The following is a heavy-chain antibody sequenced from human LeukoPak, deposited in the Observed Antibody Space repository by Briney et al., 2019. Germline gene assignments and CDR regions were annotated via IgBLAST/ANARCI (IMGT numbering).Heavy chain of an antibody. CDR1: GGSISSSSYY. D-gene: IGHD3-22*01. J-gene: IGHJ5*02. V-gene: IGHV4-61*05. Sequence: PSETLSLTCTVSGGSISSSSYYWGWIRQPPGKGLEWIGYIYYSGSTNYNPSLKSRVTISVDTSKNQFSLKLSSVTAADTAVYYCARGGDYYDSSGPYNWFDPWGQGTLVTVSS. CDR2: IYYSGST. CDR3: ARGGDYYDSSGPYNWFDP.